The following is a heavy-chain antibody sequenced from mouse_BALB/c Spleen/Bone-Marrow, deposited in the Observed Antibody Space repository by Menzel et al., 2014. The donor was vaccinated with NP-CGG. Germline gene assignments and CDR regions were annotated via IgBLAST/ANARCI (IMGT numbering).Heavy chain of an antibody. J-gene: IGHJ3*01. CDR3: ARWVPYWEFAY. Sequence: VQVVESGAELMKPRASVKISCKATGYTFSSYWIEWVKQRPGHGLEWIGEILPGSGSTNYNEKFKGKATFTADTSSNTAYMQLSSLTSEDSAVYYCARWVPYWEFAYWGQGTLVTVSA. D-gene: IGHD4-1*01. V-gene: IGHV1-9*01. CDR2: ILPGSGST. CDR1: GYTFSSYW.